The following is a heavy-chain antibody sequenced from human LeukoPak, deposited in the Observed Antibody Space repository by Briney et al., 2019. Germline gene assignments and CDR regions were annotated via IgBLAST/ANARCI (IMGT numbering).Heavy chain of an antibody. Sequence: GGSLRLSCAASGFTFDNYDMHWVRQAPGKGLEWVAFIRYDGGDKYYVDSVKGRFTISRGNSKNTLYLQMSSLRAEDTAVYYCANPRLYWGQGTLVTVSS. CDR2: IRYDGGDK. V-gene: IGHV3-30*02. J-gene: IGHJ4*02. CDR3: ANPRLY. CDR1: GFTFDNYD.